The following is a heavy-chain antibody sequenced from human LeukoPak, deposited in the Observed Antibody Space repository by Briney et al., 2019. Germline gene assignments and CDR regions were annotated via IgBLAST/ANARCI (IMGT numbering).Heavy chain of an antibody. CDR3: ARDYLPYDFWSGYFPSHYYYYYGMDV. V-gene: IGHV1-18*01. Sequence: GASVKVSCKASGYTFTSYGISWVRQAPGQGLEWMGWISAYNGNTNYAQKFQGRVTMTTDTSTSTAYMELRGLRSDDTAVYYCARDYLPYDFWSGYFPSHYYYYYGMDVWGQGTTVTVSS. D-gene: IGHD3-3*01. J-gene: IGHJ6*02. CDR2: ISAYNGNT. CDR1: GYTFTSYG.